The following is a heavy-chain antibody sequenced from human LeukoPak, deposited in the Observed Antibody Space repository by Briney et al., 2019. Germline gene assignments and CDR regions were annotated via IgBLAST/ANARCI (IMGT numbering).Heavy chain of an antibody. V-gene: IGHV3-30-3*01. D-gene: IGHD3-10*01. J-gene: IGHJ5*02. CDR2: ISYDGSNK. Sequence: PGGSLRLSCAASGFTFGSYAMHWVRQAPGKGLEWVAVISYDGSNKYYADSVKGRFTISRDNSKNTLYLQMNSLRAEDTAVYYCAREYGSGSYYHNWFDPWGQGTLVTVSS. CDR3: AREYGSGSYYHNWFDP. CDR1: GFTFGSYA.